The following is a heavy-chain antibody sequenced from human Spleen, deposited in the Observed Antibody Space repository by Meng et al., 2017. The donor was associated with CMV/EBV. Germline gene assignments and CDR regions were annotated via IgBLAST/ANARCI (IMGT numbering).Heavy chain of an antibody. D-gene: IGHD2-2*01. J-gene: IGHJ4*02. Sequence: GESLKISCAASGFIFSNYYMTWIRQAPGKGLEWVSYISNSGSITYYGDSVKGRFTISRDNARNSLYLQMTSLTVDNTAVYHCARGLGVVRTAALEYYFDHWGQGTLLTVSS. CDR2: ISNSGSIT. V-gene: IGHV3-11*04. CDR1: GFIFSNYY. CDR3: ARGLGVVRTAALEYYFDH.